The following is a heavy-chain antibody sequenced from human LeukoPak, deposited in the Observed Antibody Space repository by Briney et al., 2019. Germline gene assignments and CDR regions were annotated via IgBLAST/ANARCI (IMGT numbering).Heavy chain of an antibody. V-gene: IGHV3-23*01. Sequence: GGSLRLSCVGSGFAFGVHAMSWVRQAPGEGPEWVATIGSGADLLYAESVKGRFTISRDDPRNTVWLQMNSLRAEDTALYYCAKDWTPHNRVYDCLDAWGQGTQVTVSS. D-gene: IGHD3-16*01. J-gene: IGHJ5*02. CDR3: AKDWTPHNRVYDCLDA. CDR2: IGSGADL. CDR1: GFAFGVHA.